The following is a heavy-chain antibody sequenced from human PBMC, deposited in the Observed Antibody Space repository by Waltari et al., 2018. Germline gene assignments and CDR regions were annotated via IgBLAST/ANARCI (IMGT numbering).Heavy chain of an antibody. CDR2: ISYDGSNK. V-gene: IGHV3-30-3*01. D-gene: IGHD5-12*01. CDR3: ARGDGYNYPVGAFDI. J-gene: IGHJ3*02. CDR1: GFTFRSYA. Sequence: QVQLVESGGGVVQPGRSLRLSCAASGFTFRSYAMHWVRPAPGKGLEWVAVISYDGSNKYYADSVKGRFTISRDNSKNTLYLQMNSLRAEDTAVYYCARGDGYNYPVGAFDIWGQGTMVTVSS.